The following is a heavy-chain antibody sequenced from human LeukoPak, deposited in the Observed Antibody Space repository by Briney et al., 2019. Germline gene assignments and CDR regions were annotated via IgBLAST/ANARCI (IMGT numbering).Heavy chain of an antibody. V-gene: IGHV3-7*01. CDR2: INQDGSEK. CDR3: VRASTSSSSDKSVGY. J-gene: IGHJ4*02. CDR1: GFTFNNYW. D-gene: IGHD6-6*01. Sequence: GGSLRLSCAASGFTFNNYWMSWVRQAPGKGLEWAANINQDGSEKYYVDSVKGRFIISRDNAKNSLDLQMNSLRVEDTAVYYCVRASTSSSSDKSVGYWGQGTLVTVSS.